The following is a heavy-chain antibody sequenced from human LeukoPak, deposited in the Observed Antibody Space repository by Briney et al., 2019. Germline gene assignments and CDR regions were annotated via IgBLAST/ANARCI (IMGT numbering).Heavy chain of an antibody. Sequence: PSGTLSLTCAVSGGSISSTNWWSWVRQPTGKGLEWIGEIYHSGSTNYNPSLKSRVTISVDKSKNQFSLKLSSVTVADTAVYYCAKKAYSSSGRAFDIWGQGTMVTVSS. D-gene: IGHD6-13*01. CDR2: IYHSGST. CDR3: AKKAYSSSGRAFDI. CDR1: GGSISSTNW. V-gene: IGHV4-4*02. J-gene: IGHJ3*02.